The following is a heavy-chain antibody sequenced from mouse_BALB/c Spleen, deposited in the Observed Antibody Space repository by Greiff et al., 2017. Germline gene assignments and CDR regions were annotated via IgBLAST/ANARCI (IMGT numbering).Heavy chain of an antibody. V-gene: IGHV5-6*01. CDR1: GFTFSSYG. CDR3: AREYGNYDYYAMDY. Sequence: EVMLVESGGDLVKPGGSLKLSCAASGFTFSSYGMSWVRQTPDKRLEWVATISSGGSYTYYPDSVKGRFTISRDNAKNTLYLQMSSLKSEDTAMYYCAREYGNYDYYAMDYWGQGTSVTVSS. J-gene: IGHJ4*01. CDR2: ISSGGSYT. D-gene: IGHD2-10*02.